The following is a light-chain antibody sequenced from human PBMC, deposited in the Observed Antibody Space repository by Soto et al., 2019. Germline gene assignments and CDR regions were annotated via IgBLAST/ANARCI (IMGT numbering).Light chain of an antibody. Sequence: DIQMTQSPSSLSASVGDRVAITCRASQNIMTHLNWYQHKSGKAPKLLIYGASSLFSGVPPRFSGSGSGTDSTLTISSLQAEDFGTYYCQQTYNTPRTFGQGTKVDIK. CDR3: QQTYNTPRT. J-gene: IGKJ1*01. V-gene: IGKV1-39*01. CDR1: QNIMTH. CDR2: GAS.